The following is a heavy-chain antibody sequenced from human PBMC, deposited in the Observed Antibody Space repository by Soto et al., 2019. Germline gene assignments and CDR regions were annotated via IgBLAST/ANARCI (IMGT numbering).Heavy chain of an antibody. D-gene: IGHD3-22*01. CDR3: AREYLRYDSSGYSGY. V-gene: IGHV3-11*06. Sequence: QVQLVESGGGLVKPGGSLRLSCAASGFTFSDYYMNWIRQAPGKGLEWVSYISSSGSYTNYADSVKGRFTISRDNAKNSLYLQMNSLRDEDTAVYYCAREYLRYDSSGYSGYWGQGPLVTVSS. CDR2: ISSSGSYT. J-gene: IGHJ4*02. CDR1: GFTFSDYY.